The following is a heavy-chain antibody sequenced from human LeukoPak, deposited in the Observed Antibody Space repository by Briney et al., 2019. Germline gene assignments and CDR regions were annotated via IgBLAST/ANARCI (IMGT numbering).Heavy chain of an antibody. Sequence: ASVKVSCKASGYTFTSYGISWVRQAPGQGLEWMGWISAYNGNTNYAQKLQGRVTMTTDTSTSTAYMELRSLRSDDTAVYYCARVRLYGSGSYYNGRTPLDYWGQGTLVTVSS. J-gene: IGHJ4*02. D-gene: IGHD3-10*01. CDR2: ISAYNGNT. CDR3: ARVRLYGSGSYYNGRTPLDY. CDR1: GYTFTSYG. V-gene: IGHV1-18*01.